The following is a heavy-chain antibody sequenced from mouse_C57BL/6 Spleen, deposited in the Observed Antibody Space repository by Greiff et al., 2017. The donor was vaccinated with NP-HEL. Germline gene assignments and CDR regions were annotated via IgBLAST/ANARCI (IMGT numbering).Heavy chain of an antibody. D-gene: IGHD2-1*01. V-gene: IGHV6-3*01. Sequence: EVQLQESGGGLVQPGGSMKLSCVASGFTFSNYWMNWVRQSPEKGLEWVAQIRLKSDNYATHYAESVKGRFTISRDDSKSSVYLQMNNLRAEDTGIYYCTAIYYGNLWGQGTTLTVSS. CDR3: TAIYYGNL. J-gene: IGHJ2*01. CDR1: GFTFSNYW. CDR2: IRLKSDNYAT.